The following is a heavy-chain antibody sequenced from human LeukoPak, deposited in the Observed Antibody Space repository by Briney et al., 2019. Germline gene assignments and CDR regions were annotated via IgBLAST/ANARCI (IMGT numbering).Heavy chain of an antibody. CDR1: GYTFTSYG. CDR3: ASGITIFGVPTGVDY. CDR2: INAGNGNT. J-gene: IGHJ4*02. D-gene: IGHD3-3*01. Sequence: ASVKVPCKASGYTFTSYGISWVRQAPGQRLEWMGWINAGNGNTKYSQKFQGRVTITRDTSASTAYMELSSLRSEDTAVYYCASGITIFGVPTGVDYWGQGTLVTVSS. V-gene: IGHV1-3*01.